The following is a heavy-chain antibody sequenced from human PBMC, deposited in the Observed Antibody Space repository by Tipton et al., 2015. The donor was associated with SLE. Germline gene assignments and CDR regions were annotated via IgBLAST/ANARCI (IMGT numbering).Heavy chain of an antibody. D-gene: IGHD5-18*01. J-gene: IGHJ4*02. Sequence: QLVQSGAEVKKPGASVKVSCKASGHTFSNYDISWVRQAPGQGLEWMGWISTYNGNTNYAQKLQGRVTMTSDTSTSTAYMELRSLRSDDTAIYYCARVRVDTAMGVFDFWGQGTLVTVSS. CDR2: ISTYNGNT. CDR3: ARVRVDTAMGVFDF. CDR1: GHTFSNYD. V-gene: IGHV1-18*01.